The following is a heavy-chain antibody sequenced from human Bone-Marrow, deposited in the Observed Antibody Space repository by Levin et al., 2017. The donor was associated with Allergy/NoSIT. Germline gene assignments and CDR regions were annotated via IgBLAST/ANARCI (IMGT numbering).Heavy chain of an antibody. CDR1: GDSVGSSRYY. D-gene: IGHD3-16*02. CDR2: VYYSGTT. Sequence: SETLSLTCSVSGDSVGSSRYYWGWVRQPPGRGLQWIVTVYYSGTTDYNPSLKSRVATSLATSKNQFSLQLTSVTAADTAVYYCARLADYVWGSSRTYFDYWGQGVLVTVSS. V-gene: IGHV4-39*01. CDR3: ARLADYVWGSSRTYFDY. J-gene: IGHJ4*02.